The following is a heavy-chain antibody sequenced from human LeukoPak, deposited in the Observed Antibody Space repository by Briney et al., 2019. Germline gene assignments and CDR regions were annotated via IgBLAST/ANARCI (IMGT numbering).Heavy chain of an antibody. CDR3: ASSTGIAAGDFDY. CDR1: GYTFTSYD. CDR2: MNPNSGNT. J-gene: IGHJ4*02. Sequence: ASVKVSCKASGYTFTSYDINWVRQATGQGLEWMGWMNPNSGNTGYAQKFQGRVTMTRNTSISTAYMELSSLRSEDTAVYYCASSTGIAAGDFDYWGQGTLVTVSS. D-gene: IGHD6-13*01. V-gene: IGHV1-8*01.